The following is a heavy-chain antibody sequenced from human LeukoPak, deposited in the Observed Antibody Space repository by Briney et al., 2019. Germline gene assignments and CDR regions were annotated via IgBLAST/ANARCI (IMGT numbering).Heavy chain of an antibody. D-gene: IGHD6-13*01. V-gene: IGHV3-23*01. CDR2: ISGSGGST. J-gene: IGHJ5*02. Sequence: PGGSLRLSCAASGFTFSSYAMSWVRQAPGKGLEWVSAISGSGGSTYYADSVKGRFTISRDNSKNTLYLQMNSLRAEDTAVYYCARGSKGIAAAPEFDPWGQGTLVTVSS. CDR3: ARGSKGIAAAPEFDP. CDR1: GFTFSSYA.